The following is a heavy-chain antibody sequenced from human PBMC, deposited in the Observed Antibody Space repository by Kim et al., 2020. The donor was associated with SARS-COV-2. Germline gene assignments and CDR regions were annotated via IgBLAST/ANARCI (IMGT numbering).Heavy chain of an antibody. CDR1: GGSISSGGYY. CDR2: IYYSGST. CDR3: ARVRVLYCSGGSCYFGGFDP. V-gene: IGHV4-31*03. J-gene: IGHJ5*02. Sequence: SETLSLTCTVSGGSISSGGYYWSWIRQHPGKGLEWIGYIYYSGSTYYNPSLKSRVTISVDTSKNQFSLKLSSVTAADTAVYYCARVRVLYCSGGSCYFGGFDPWGQGTLVTVSS. D-gene: IGHD2-15*01.